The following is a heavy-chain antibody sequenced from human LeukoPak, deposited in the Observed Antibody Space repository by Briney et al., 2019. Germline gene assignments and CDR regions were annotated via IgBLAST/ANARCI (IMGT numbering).Heavy chain of an antibody. CDR1: GGTFSSYA. V-gene: IGHV1-69*04. D-gene: IGHD6-13*01. Sequence: GASVKVSCKASGGTFSSYAISWVRQAPGQGLEWMGRIIPILGIANYAQKFQGRVTITADKSTSTAYMELSSLRSEDTAVYYCARDEYSSSYQYNWFDPWGQGTLVTVSS. J-gene: IGHJ5*02. CDR2: IIPILGIA. CDR3: ARDEYSSSYQYNWFDP.